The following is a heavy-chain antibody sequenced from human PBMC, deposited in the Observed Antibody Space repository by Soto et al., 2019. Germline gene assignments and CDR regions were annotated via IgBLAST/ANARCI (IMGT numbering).Heavy chain of an antibody. CDR2: FDPEDGET. CDR1: GYTLTELS. Sequence: GASVKVSCKVSGYTLTELSLHWVRQAPGKGLEWMGGFDPEDGETIYAQKFQGRVTMTEDTSTDTAYMELSSLRSEDTAVYYCATDRDSSSWYPGDAFDIWGQGTMVTVSS. J-gene: IGHJ3*02. D-gene: IGHD6-13*01. CDR3: ATDRDSSSWYPGDAFDI. V-gene: IGHV1-24*01.